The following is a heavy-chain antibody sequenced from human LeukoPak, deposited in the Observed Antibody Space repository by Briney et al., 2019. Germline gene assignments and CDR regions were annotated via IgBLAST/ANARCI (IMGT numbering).Heavy chain of an antibody. Sequence: SQTLSLTCTVSGGSIGSGGYYWSWIRQHPGKGLEWIGYIYYSGSAYYNPSLKSRVTISVDTSKSQFSLRLSSVTAADTAVYYCASLARGVISEVVHWGQGTLVTVSS. V-gene: IGHV4-31*03. CDR1: GGSIGSGGYY. CDR2: IYYSGSA. J-gene: IGHJ4*02. CDR3: ASLARGVISEVVH. D-gene: IGHD3-10*01.